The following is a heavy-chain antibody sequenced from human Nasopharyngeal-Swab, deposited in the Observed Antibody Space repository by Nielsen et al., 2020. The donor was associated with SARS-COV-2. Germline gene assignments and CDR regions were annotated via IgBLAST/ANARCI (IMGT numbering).Heavy chain of an antibody. J-gene: IGHJ4*02. CDR2: INHSGSS. CDR3: ARGPTQQLVRDY. V-gene: IGHV4-34*01. D-gene: IGHD6-13*01. Sequence: RQAPGKGLEWIGEINHSGSSNYNPSLRSRVTITVDTSKNQFSLKLSSVTAADTAVYYCARGPTQQLVRDYWGQGTLVTVSS.